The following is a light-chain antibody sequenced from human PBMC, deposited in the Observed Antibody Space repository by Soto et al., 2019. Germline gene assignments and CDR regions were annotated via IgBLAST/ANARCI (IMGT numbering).Light chain of an antibody. V-gene: IGKV1-39*01. J-gene: IGKJ2*01. CDR3: QQSYRNPYT. CDR2: AAS. CDR1: QSISSY. Sequence: DIQMTQSPSSLSASVGDRVTVTCRASQSISSYLNWYQQIPGKAPNLLIYAASNLQDGVPSRFSGRGSGTDFILTISSLQPEDFATYYCQQSYRNPYTFGQGTKLEIK.